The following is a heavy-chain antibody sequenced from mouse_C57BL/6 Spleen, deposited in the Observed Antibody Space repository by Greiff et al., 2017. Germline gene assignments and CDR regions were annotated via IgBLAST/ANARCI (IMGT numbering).Heavy chain of an antibody. CDR2: INPSTGGT. Sequence: EVQLQQSGPELVKPGASVKISCKASGYSFTGYYMNWVKQSPEQSLEWIGEINPSTGGTTYNQKFKAKATLTVDKSSSTAYMQLKSLTSEDSAVYYCARYYGNPYYAMADWGQGTSVTVSA. D-gene: IGHD2-1*01. CDR1: GYSFTGYY. CDR3: ARYYGNPYYAMAD. V-gene: IGHV1-42*01. J-gene: IGHJ4*01.